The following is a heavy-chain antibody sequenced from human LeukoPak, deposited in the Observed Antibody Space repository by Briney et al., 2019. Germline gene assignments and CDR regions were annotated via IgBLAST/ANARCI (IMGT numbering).Heavy chain of an antibody. CDR2: IYSGGST. D-gene: IGHD3-3*01. CDR1: GFTVSSNY. J-gene: IGHJ6*03. CDR3: ARYDFWSGYYPSYYYYYYMDV. V-gene: IGHV3-66*02. Sequence: GGSLRLSCAASGFTVSSNYMSWVRQAPGKGLEWVSAIYSGGSTYYADSVKGRFTISRDNSKNTLYLQMNSLRAEDTAVYYCARYDFWSGYYPSYYYYYYMDVWGKGTTVTVSS.